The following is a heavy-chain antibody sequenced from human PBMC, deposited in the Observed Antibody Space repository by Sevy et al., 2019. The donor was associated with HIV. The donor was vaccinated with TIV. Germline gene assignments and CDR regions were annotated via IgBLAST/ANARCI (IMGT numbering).Heavy chain of an antibody. CDR3: AKDMGGRYYDFWGGYPPLGYYYYGMDV. CDR1: GFTFDDYT. CDR2: ISWDGGST. Sequence: GGSLRLSCAASGFTFDDYTMHWVRQAPGKGLEWVSLISWDGGSTYYADSVKGRFTISRDNSKNSLYLQMNSLRTEDTALYYCAKDMGGRYYDFWGGYPPLGYYYYGMDVWGQGTTVTVSS. D-gene: IGHD3-3*01. V-gene: IGHV3-43*01. J-gene: IGHJ6*02.